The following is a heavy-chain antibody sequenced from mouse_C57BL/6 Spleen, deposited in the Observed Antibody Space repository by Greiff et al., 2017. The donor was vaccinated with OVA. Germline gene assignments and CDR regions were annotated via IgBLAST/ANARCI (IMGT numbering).Heavy chain of an antibody. V-gene: IGHV5-17*01. Sequence: EVQLVESGGGLVKPGGSLKLSCAASGFTFSDYGMHWVRQAPEKGLEWVAYISSGSSTIYYADTVKGRFTISRDNAKNTLFLQMTSLRSVDTAMYYCARDGYTWFAYWGQGTLVTVSA. CDR3: ARDGYTWFAY. CDR2: ISSGSSTI. CDR1: GFTFSDYG. D-gene: IGHD2-3*01. J-gene: IGHJ3*01.